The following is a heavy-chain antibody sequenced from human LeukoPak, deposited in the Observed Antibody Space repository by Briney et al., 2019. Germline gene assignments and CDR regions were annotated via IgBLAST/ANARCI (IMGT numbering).Heavy chain of an antibody. D-gene: IGHD2-15*01. CDR1: GYTFTSYY. CDR3: AREHCSGGSCHPVYYGMDV. V-gene: IGHV1-46*01. J-gene: IGHJ6*02. Sequence: ASVKVSCKASGYTFTSYYMHWVRQAPGQGLEWMGIINPSGGSTSYAQKFQGRVTMTRDTSTSTVYMELSSLRSEDTAVYYCAREHCSGGSCHPVYYGMDVWGQGTLVTVSS. CDR2: INPSGGST.